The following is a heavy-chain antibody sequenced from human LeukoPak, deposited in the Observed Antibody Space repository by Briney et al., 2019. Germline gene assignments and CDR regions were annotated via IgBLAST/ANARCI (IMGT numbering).Heavy chain of an antibody. V-gene: IGHV4-34*01. J-gene: IGHJ4*02. D-gene: IGHD6-6*01. Sequence: SETLSLTCAVYGGSFSGYYWSWIRQPPGKGLEWIGEINRSGSTNYNPSLKSRVTISVDTSKNQFSLKLSSVTAADTAVYYCAREYSSSSDYFDYWGQGTLVTVSS. CDR3: AREYSSSSDYFDY. CDR1: GGSFSGYY. CDR2: INRSGST.